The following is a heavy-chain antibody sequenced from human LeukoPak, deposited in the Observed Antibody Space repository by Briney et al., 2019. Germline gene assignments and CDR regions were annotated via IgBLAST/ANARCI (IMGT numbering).Heavy chain of an antibody. V-gene: IGHV3-30*18. D-gene: IGHD1-1*01. CDR3: AKDLQINNWKPRGPFDY. CDR1: GFTFSNYG. J-gene: IGHJ4*02. Sequence: GRSLRLSCAASGFTFSNYGMHWVRQAPGKGLEWVAVISYDGSSKYYADSVKGRFTISRDNSKNTLYLQMSSLRAEDTAVYYCAKDLQINNWKPRGPFDYWGQGTLVTVSS. CDR2: ISYDGSSK.